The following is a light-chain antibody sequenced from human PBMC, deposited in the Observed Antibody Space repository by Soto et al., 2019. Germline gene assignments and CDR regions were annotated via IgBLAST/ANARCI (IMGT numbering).Light chain of an antibody. CDR3: HQYNTYPVN. V-gene: IGKV1-5*01. CDR1: QSIHRW. J-gene: IGKJ2*01. Sequence: DIQMTQSPSTLSASVGDRVTITCRSSQSIHRWLAWYQQKAGKAPKVLIYDASSLDSGVPSRFSGSGSGTEFTITISSLQPDDFATYYCHQYNTYPVNFGQGTKLEI. CDR2: DAS.